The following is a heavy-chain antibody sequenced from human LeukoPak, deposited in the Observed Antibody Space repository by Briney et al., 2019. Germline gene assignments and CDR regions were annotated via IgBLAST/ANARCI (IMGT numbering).Heavy chain of an antibody. Sequence: PGGTLRLFCAASGSTFSSYGMSWVRQAPGKGLEWVSAISGSGGSTYYADSVKGRFTISRDNSKNTLYLQMNSLRAEDTAVYYCARVNTIFGVVIRRGGAFDIWGQGTMVTVSS. CDR2: ISGSGGST. D-gene: IGHD3-3*01. J-gene: IGHJ3*02. CDR1: GSTFSSYG. V-gene: IGHV3-23*01. CDR3: ARVNTIFGVVIRRGGAFDI.